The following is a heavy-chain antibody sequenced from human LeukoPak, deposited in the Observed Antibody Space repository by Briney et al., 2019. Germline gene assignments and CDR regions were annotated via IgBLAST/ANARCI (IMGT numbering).Heavy chain of an antibody. CDR3: ARAHTSSWFLDF. CDR2: IYSSGST. D-gene: IGHD6-13*01. Sequence: SETLSLTCTVSGGSIGGYYWSWLRQPPMTGLEWIGYIYSSGSTNYNPSLKSRVTISLDASKNQFSLKLRSVTAADTAVYFCARAHTSSWFLDFWGQGTLVTVSS. CDR1: GGSIGGYY. V-gene: IGHV4-59*01. J-gene: IGHJ4*02.